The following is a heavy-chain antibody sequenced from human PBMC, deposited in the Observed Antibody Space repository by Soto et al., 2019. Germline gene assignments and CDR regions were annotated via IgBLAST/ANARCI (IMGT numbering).Heavy chain of an antibody. J-gene: IGHJ5*02. CDR1: GFTFTNYA. Sequence: EVQLLESGGGLVQPGGSLRLSCAASGFTFTNYAMTWVRQAPGRGLEWVSSIAGSGMSTFYADSVKGRFTVSRDNSNNTLYLQMSGLRAEDTAVYYCAKDLSSGVLRNWFDPWGQGTLVTVSS. V-gene: IGHV3-23*01. D-gene: IGHD6-19*01. CDR2: IAGSGMST. CDR3: AKDLSSGVLRNWFDP.